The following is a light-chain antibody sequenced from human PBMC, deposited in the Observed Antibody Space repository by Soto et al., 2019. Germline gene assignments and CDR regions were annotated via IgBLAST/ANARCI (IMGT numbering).Light chain of an antibody. Sequence: QSALTQPASVSGSPGQSITISCSGTSSDIGGYNYVSWYQQHPGKAPKLMIFDVSNRPSGVSDRFSGSKSGNTASLTISGLQAEDEADYYCSSYTTNYGFGVFGGGTKLTVL. CDR1: SSDIGGYNY. V-gene: IGLV2-14*01. J-gene: IGLJ2*01. CDR2: DVS. CDR3: SSYTTNYGFGV.